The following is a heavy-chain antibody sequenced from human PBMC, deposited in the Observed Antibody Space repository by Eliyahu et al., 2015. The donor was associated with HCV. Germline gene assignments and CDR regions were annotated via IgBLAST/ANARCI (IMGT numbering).Heavy chain of an antibody. CDR1: GDSLGSHY. CDR2: IYYTGDT. D-gene: IGHD4-23*01. V-gene: IGHV4-59*11. CDR3: AKVRDYTGNWGHNWFDP. J-gene: IGHJ5*02. Sequence: QVQVKESGPGLVKPSETLSLTCTVSGDSLGSHYWTWLRQPPGKGLEWIGYIYYTGDTRYSPYLESRVTISMDTPKNQLSLKLTSVTAADTAVYYCAKVRDYTGNWGHNWFDPWGQGTLVIVSS.